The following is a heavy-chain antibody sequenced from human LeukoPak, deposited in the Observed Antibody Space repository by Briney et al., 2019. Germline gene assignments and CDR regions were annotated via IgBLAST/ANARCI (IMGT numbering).Heavy chain of an antibody. V-gene: IGHV3-30*02. Sequence: GGSLRLSCTASEFTFNSYGMHWVRQAPGKGLEWVAFIRFDGSDEHYADSVKGRFTISRDNSKDTLYLQMNSLRAEDTAVYYCAKDRRGSCNAGSCYCCDYWGRGALVTVSS. CDR2: IRFDGSDE. J-gene: IGHJ4*02. CDR1: EFTFNSYG. D-gene: IGHD2-15*01. CDR3: AKDRRGSCNAGSCYCCDY.